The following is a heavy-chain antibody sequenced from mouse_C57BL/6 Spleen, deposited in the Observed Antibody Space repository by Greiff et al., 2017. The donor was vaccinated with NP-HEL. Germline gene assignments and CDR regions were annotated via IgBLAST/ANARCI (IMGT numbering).Heavy chain of an antibody. CDR1: GYTFTSYW. CDR2: IDPSDSET. D-gene: IGHD1-1*01. CDR3: ARSGYYGSSYHWYFDV. V-gene: IGHV1-52*01. J-gene: IGHJ1*03. Sequence: VQLQQPGAELVRPGSSVKLSCKASGYTFTSYWMHWVKQRPIQGLEWIGNIDPSDSETHYNQKFKDKATLTVDKSSSTAYMQLSSLTSEDSAVYYCARSGYYGSSYHWYFDVWGTGTTVTVSS.